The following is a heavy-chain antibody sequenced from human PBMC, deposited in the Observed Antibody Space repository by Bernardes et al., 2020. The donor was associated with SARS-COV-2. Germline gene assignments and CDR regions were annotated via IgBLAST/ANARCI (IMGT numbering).Heavy chain of an antibody. CDR3: ATELQYDNLY. J-gene: IGHJ4*02. CDR2: ISRIRNT. D-gene: IGHD3-22*01. V-gene: IGHV3-23*01. CDR1: GLDFSNFD. Sequence: GGSLRLSCVTSGLDFSNFDMAWVRQTPEKGLEWVSTISRIRNTHYADFVQGRFTISRDDANNALYLQMNNLRVEDTATYYCATELQYDNLYWGRGALVTGSS.